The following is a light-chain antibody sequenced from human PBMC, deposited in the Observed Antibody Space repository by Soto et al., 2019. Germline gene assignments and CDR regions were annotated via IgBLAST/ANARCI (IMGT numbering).Light chain of an antibody. V-gene: IGKV1-39*01. CDR1: QSISSY. J-gene: IGKJ1*01. CDR3: QQRSDWPWT. Sequence: EIPVTQGPSSLSASVGARVTITCRASQSISSYLNWYQQKTGKAPKLLIYAASSLQSGVPSRFSVIGSGTDFTLNISHLEPEDFAVDECQQRSDWPWTFGQGTKVDI. CDR2: AAS.